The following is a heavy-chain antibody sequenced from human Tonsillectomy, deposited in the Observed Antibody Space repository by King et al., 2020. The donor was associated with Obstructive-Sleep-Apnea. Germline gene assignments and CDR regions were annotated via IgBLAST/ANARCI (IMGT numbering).Heavy chain of an antibody. J-gene: IGHJ4*02. CDR1: GFTFDDYS. CDR3: AKDKGYSGYDLLFDY. V-gene: IGHV3-9*01. Sequence: VQLVESGGGLVQPGRSLRLSCAASGFTFDDYSMHWVRQAPGKGLEWVSGISWNSGSIGYADSVKGRFTISRDNAKNSLYLQMNSLSAEDTALYYCAKDKGYSGYDLLFDYWGQGTLVTVSS. CDR2: ISWNSGSI. D-gene: IGHD5-12*01.